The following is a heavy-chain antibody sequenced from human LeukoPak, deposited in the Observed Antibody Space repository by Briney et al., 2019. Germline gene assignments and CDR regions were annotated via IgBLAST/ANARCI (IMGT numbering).Heavy chain of an antibody. J-gene: IGHJ4*02. Sequence: GGSLRLSCAASGFTFSSYWMSWVRQAPGKGLEWVANIKQDGSEKYYVDSVKGRFTISRDNAKNSLYLQMNSLRAEDTAVYYCASWAGSSWYCFDYWGQGTLVTVSS. D-gene: IGHD6-13*01. CDR2: IKQDGSEK. CDR3: ASWAGSSWYCFDY. V-gene: IGHV3-7*01. CDR1: GFTFSSYW.